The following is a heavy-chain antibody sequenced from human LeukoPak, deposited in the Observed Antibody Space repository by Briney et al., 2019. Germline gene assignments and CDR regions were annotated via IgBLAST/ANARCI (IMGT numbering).Heavy chain of an antibody. CDR1: GFTFSDYY. J-gene: IGHJ4*02. CDR3: ARDYSGGIFDY. V-gene: IGHV3-11*01. Sequence: GGSLRPSCAASGFTFSDYYMSWIRQAPGKGLEWVSYISSSGSTIYYADSVKGRFTISRDNAKNSLYLQMNSLRAEDTAEYYCARDYSGGIFDYWGQGTLVTVSS. CDR2: ISSSGSTI. D-gene: IGHD2-15*01.